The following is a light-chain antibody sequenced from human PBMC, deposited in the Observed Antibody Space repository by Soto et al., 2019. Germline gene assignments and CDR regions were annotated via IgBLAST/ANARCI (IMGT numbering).Light chain of an antibody. CDR3: CSYAGSYTGV. CDR2: DVS. V-gene: IGLV2-11*01. CDR1: SSDVGGYNY. Sequence: QSALTQPRSVSGSPGQSVTISCTGTSSDVGGYNYVSWYRQHPGKAPKLMIYDVSKRPSGVPDRFSGSKSGNTASLTISGLQAEDGADYYCCSYAGSYTGVFVTGAKVTVL. J-gene: IGLJ1*01.